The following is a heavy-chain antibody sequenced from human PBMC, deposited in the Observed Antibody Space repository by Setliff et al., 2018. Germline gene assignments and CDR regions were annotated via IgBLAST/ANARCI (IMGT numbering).Heavy chain of an antibody. CDR2: ISSPGNYE. CDR1: GFSFSSFS. V-gene: IGHV3-21*05. D-gene: IGHD1-26*01. J-gene: IGHJ3*01. Sequence: PGGSLRLSCAASGFSFSSFSMNWVRQAPGKGLEWLAYISSPGNYEYYADSVEGRFTISRDNANKSLSLQMNRLTAADTGVYFCARSRLPQSGSNFYAFSVWGQGTVVTVSS. CDR3: ARSRLPQSGSNFYAFSV.